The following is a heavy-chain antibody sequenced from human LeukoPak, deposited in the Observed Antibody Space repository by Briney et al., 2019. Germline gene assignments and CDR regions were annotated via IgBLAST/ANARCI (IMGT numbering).Heavy chain of an antibody. D-gene: IGHD3-10*01. CDR2: IKQDGTEK. CDR3: AKVAKYYYGSETYYFFEH. Sequence: GGSLRLSCAASGFTFTTYWMSWVRLAPGKGLEWVANIKQDGTEKYYVDSVKGRFTISRDNAKNSLSLQMNSLRVEDTAVYYCAKVAKYYYGSETYYFFEHWGQGTPVTASS. J-gene: IGHJ4*02. V-gene: IGHV3-7*01. CDR1: GFTFTTYW.